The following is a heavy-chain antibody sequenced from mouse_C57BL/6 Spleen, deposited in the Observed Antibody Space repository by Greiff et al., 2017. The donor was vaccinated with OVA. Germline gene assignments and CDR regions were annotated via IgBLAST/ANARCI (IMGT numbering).Heavy chain of an antibody. Sequence: QVQLQQPGAELVKPGASVKLSCKASGYTFTSYWMQWVKQRPGQGLEWIGAIDPSDSYTNYNQKFKGKATLTVDTSSSTAYMQLSSLTSEDSAVYYCARRTTVVARDWYFDVWGTGTTVTVSS. J-gene: IGHJ1*03. V-gene: IGHV1-50*01. CDR2: IDPSDSYT. CDR3: ARRTTVVARDWYFDV. D-gene: IGHD1-1*01. CDR1: GYTFTSYW.